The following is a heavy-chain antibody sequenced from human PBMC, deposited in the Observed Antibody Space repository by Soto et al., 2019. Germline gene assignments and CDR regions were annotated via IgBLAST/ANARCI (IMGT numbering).Heavy chain of an antibody. D-gene: IGHD1-26*01. J-gene: IGHJ4*02. CDR3: ARGNLSFDFDS. Sequence: QIQLVESGGDVVQPGKSLRLSCAASGFNFGFFVMHWVRQAPGKGLEWVAFISGDGINTQYADSVRGRITLSRDYSRKTIYLKMDSLRDEDTALYYCARGNLSFDFDSWGLGTLVTVSS. CDR2: ISGDGINT. CDR1: GFNFGFFV. V-gene: IGHV3-30*03.